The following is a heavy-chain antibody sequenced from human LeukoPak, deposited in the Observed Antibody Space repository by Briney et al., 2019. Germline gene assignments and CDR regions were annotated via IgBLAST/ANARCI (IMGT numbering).Heavy chain of an antibody. Sequence: SETLSLTCAVYGGSFSGYYWSWIRQPPGKGLEWIGEINHSGSTNYNPSLKSRVTISVDTSKNQFSLKLSSVTAADTAVYYCARDYCSGGSCYWGWLHQNLDKYYFDYWGQGTLVTVSS. D-gene: IGHD2-15*01. CDR1: GGSFSGYY. CDR2: INHSGST. J-gene: IGHJ4*02. CDR3: ARDYCSGGSCYWGWLHQNLDKYYFDY. V-gene: IGHV4-34*01.